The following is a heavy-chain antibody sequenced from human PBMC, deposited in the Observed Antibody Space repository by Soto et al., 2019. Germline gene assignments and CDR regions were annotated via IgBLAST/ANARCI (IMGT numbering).Heavy chain of an antibody. CDR2: IYYSGST. D-gene: IGHD3-10*02. Sequence: QVQLQESGPGLVKPSQTLSLTCTVSGGSISSGGYYWSWIRQHPGKGLEWIGYIYYSGSTYYNPSLKSRVTISVDTSKNQCSLKLSSVTAADTAVYYCAREARFGETSSWFDPWGQGTLVTVSS. CDR3: AREARFGETSSWFDP. CDR1: GGSISSGGYY. J-gene: IGHJ5*02. V-gene: IGHV4-31*03.